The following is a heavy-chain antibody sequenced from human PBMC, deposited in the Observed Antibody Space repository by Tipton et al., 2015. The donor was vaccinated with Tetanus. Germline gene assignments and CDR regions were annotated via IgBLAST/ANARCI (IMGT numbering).Heavy chain of an antibody. V-gene: IGHV3-30-3*01. J-gene: IGHJ4*02. D-gene: IGHD3-22*01. CDR1: GFTVSSNY. CDR2: ISYDGSNK. CDR3: ARDHSSAWPAPDY. Sequence: QVQLVQSGGGLIQPGESLRLSCAASGFTVSSNYMTWVRQAPGKGLEWVAVISYDGSNKYDAESVKGRLTISRDNSKNTVYLQMNGLRPEDTAVYYCARDHSSAWPAPDYWGQGTLVTVSS.